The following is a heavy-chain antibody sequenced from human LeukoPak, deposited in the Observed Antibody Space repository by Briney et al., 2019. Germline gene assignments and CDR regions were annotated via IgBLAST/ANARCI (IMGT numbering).Heavy chain of an antibody. CDR1: GYTFTGYY. CDR3: ARVFGYSGSFGHFDY. V-gene: IGHV1-2*02. CDR2: INPNSGGT. D-gene: IGHD1-26*01. Sequence: ASVKVSCKASGYTFTGYYMHWVRQAPGQGLGWMGWINPNSGGTNYAQKFQGRVTMTRDTSISTAYMELSRLRCDDTAVYYCARVFGYSGSFGHFDYWGQGTLVTVSS. J-gene: IGHJ4*02.